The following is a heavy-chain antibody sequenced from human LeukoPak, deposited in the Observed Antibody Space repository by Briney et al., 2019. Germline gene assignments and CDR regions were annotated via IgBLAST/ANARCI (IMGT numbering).Heavy chain of an antibody. CDR2: ISSSGSAI. Sequence: GGTLRLSCAASGFTFSNYGMNWVRQAPGKGLEWVSYISSSGSAIYYADSVKGRFTISRDTAKNSLYLQMNSLRAEDTALYYCARDMEPDAFDIWGQGTMVTVSS. CDR1: GFTFSNYG. CDR3: ARDMEPDAFDI. V-gene: IGHV3-48*04. J-gene: IGHJ3*02. D-gene: IGHD1-1*01.